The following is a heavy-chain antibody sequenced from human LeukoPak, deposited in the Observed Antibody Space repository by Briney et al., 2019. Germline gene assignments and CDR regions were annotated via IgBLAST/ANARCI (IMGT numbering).Heavy chain of an antibody. J-gene: IGHJ4*02. CDR1: GYSISSGYY. CDR2: IYHSGST. D-gene: IGHD6-13*01. CDR3: PRHQGAAAGDY. V-gene: IGHV4-38-2*01. Sequence: SETLSLTCAVSGYSISSGYYWGWIRQPPGKGREWIGSIYHSGSTYYNPSLKSRVTISVDTSKNQFSLKLSSVTAADTAVYYCPRHQGAAAGDYWGQGTLVTVSS.